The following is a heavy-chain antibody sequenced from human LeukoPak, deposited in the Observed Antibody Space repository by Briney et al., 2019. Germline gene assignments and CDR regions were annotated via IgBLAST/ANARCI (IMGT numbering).Heavy chain of an antibody. CDR1: GYSFTSYW. CDR3: ARLPYYYDSSGYYYYYYGMDV. Sequence: GESLKISCKGSGYSFTSYWIGWVRQMPGKVLEWMGIIYPGDSDTRYSPSFQGQVTISADKSISTAYLQWSSLKASDTAMYYCARLPYYYDSSGYYYYYYGMDVWGQGTTVTVSS. J-gene: IGHJ6*02. D-gene: IGHD3-22*01. CDR2: IYPGDSDT. V-gene: IGHV5-51*01.